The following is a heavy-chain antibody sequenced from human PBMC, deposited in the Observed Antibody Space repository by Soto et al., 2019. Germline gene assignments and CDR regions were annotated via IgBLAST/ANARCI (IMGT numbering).Heavy chain of an antibody. D-gene: IGHD6-6*01. J-gene: IGHJ5*02. V-gene: IGHV3-30*18. CDR2: ISYDGRNK. CDR1: GFSFNSYG. CDR3: AKSGSSSARDFDA. Sequence: QVQVVESGGGVVQPGRSLRLSCTASGFSFNSYGMHWVRQAPGKGLEWVAIISYDGRNKYYADSVKGRFTISRDSPRNTLYLEMNSLRAEDTAVYYCAKSGSSSARDFDAWGQGALVTVSS.